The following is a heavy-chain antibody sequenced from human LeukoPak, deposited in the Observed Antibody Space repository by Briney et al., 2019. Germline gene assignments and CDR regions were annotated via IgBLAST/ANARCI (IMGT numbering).Heavy chain of an antibody. J-gene: IGHJ4*02. CDR3: ARSKGYCSSTSCYAGYFDY. D-gene: IGHD2-2*01. V-gene: IGHV5-51*01. Sequence: GESLKISCKGSGYIFTSYWIGWVRQMPGKSLEWMGIIYPGDSDTRYSPSFQGQVTISADKSISTAYLQWSSLKASDTAMYYCARSKGYCSSTSCYAGYFDYWGQGTLVTVSS. CDR2: IYPGDSDT. CDR1: GYIFTSYW.